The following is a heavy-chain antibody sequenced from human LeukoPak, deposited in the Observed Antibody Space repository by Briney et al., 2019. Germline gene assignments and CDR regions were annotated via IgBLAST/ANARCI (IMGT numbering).Heavy chain of an antibody. Sequence: SETLSLTCTVSGYSISSGYYWGWIRQPPGKGLEWIGSIYHSGSTYYNPSLKSRVTISVDTSKNQFSLKLSSVTAADTAVYYCARHRVIVVVPAAIWGDYYYYMDVWGKGTTVTISS. J-gene: IGHJ6*03. CDR1: GYSISSGYY. CDR3: ARHRVIVVVPAAIWGDYYYYMDV. D-gene: IGHD2-2*01. CDR2: IYHSGST. V-gene: IGHV4-38-2*02.